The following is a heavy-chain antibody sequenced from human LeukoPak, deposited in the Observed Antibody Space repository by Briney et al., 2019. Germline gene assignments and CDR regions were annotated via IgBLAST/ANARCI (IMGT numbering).Heavy chain of an antibody. CDR2: ISWNSGSI. CDR1: GFTFDDYA. D-gene: IGHD3-22*01. Sequence: GGSLRLSCAASGFTFDDYAMHWVRQAPGKGLEWVSGISWNSGSIGYADSVKGRFTISRNNAKNSLYLQMNSLRAEDTALYYCAKDIRTMIVVGQGAFDIWGQGTMVTVSS. V-gene: IGHV3-9*01. CDR3: AKDIRTMIVVGQGAFDI. J-gene: IGHJ3*02.